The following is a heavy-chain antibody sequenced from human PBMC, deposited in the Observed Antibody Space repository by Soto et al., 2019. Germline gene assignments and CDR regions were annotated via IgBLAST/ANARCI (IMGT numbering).Heavy chain of an antibody. CDR1: GFTFSSYA. CDR2: ISGSGGST. J-gene: IGHJ5*02. CDR3: AKDSGPQGMMVVQQGNWFDP. V-gene: IGHV3-23*01. Sequence: GGSLRLSCAASGFTFSSYAMSWVRQAPGKGLEWVSAISGSGGSTYYADSVKGRFTISRDNSKNTLYLQMNSLRAEDKAVYYWAKDSGPQGMMVVQQGNWFDPWGQGTLVTVSS. D-gene: IGHD2-21*01.